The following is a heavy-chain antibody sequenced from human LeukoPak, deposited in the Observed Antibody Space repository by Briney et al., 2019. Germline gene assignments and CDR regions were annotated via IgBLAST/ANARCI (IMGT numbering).Heavy chain of an antibody. Sequence: SETLSLTCTVSGDSISSSTYYWGWIRQPPGKGLEWIGSMCYSGNTYYNPSLKSRVTISVDTSKNQFSLKLSSVTAADTAVYYCARRFTGWLQSGDYFDYWGQGTLVTVSS. CDR1: GDSISSSTYY. V-gene: IGHV4-39*01. D-gene: IGHD5-24*01. J-gene: IGHJ4*02. CDR3: ARRFTGWLQSGDYFDY. CDR2: MCYSGNT.